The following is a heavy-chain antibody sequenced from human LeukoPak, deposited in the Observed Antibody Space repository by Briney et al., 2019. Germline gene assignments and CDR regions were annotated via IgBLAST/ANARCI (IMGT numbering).Heavy chain of an antibody. CDR1: GFTFDDYA. Sequence: GGSLRLSCAASGFTFDDYAMHWVRQAPGRGLEWVSGISWNSGSIGYADSVKGRFTISGDNAKNSLYLQMNSLRAEDTALYYCAKDSSIAVAGTSYYFDYWGQGTLVTVSS. J-gene: IGHJ4*02. V-gene: IGHV3-9*01. CDR3: AKDSSIAVAGTSYYFDY. D-gene: IGHD6-19*01. CDR2: ISWNSGSI.